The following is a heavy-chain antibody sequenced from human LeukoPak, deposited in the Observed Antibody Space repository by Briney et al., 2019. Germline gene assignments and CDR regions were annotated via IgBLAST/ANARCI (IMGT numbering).Heavy chain of an antibody. J-gene: IGHJ4*02. V-gene: IGHV4-38-2*02. CDR2: IYPSGSP. Sequence: SETLSLTCTVSGYSISSGYHWGWIRQPPGKGLEWIGSIYPSGSPSYNPSLKSRLTISMDTSKNQFSLKLSSLTAADTAVYYCARVGLQYVLDYWGQGTLVTVSS. D-gene: IGHD3-10*01. CDR3: ARVGLQYVLDY. CDR1: GYSISSGYH.